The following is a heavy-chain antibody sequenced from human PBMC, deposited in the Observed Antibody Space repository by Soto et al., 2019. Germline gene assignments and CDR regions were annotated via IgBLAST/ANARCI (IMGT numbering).Heavy chain of an antibody. CDR2: ISYDGSNK. CDR3: AKELLDYYDSSGYYPTLDY. D-gene: IGHD3-22*01. CDR1: GFTFSSYG. V-gene: IGHV3-30*18. Sequence: QVQLVESGGGVVQPGRSLRLSCAASGFTFSSYGMHWVRQAPGKGLEWVAVISYDGSNKYYADSVKGRFTISRDNSKNTLYLQMNSLRAEDTAVYYCAKELLDYYDSSGYYPTLDYWGQGTLVTVSS. J-gene: IGHJ4*02.